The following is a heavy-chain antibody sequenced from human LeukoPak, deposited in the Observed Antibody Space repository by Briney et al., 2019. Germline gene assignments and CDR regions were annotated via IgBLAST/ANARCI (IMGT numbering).Heavy chain of an antibody. CDR3: ATPPYRYCSSTSCQYFQH. Sequence: ASVKVSCKASGYTFTGYYMHWVRQAPGQGLEWMGWINPNSGGTNYAQKFQGRVTMTRDTSISTAYMELSRLRSGDTAVYYCATPPYRYCSSTSCQYFQHWGQGTLVTVSS. CDR2: INPNSGGT. D-gene: IGHD2-2*01. V-gene: IGHV1-2*02. J-gene: IGHJ1*01. CDR1: GYTFTGYY.